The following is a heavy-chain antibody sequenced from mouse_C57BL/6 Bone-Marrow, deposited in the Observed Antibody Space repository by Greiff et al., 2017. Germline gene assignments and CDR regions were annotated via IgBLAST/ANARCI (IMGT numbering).Heavy chain of an antibody. Sequence: QVQLQQPGAELVMPGASVKLSCKASGYTFTSYWMHWVKQRPGQGLEWIGEIDPSDSYTNYNQKFKGKSTLTVDKSSSTAYMQLSSLTSEGTAVYDCARDTTVGALYYAMDYWGQGTSVTVSS. V-gene: IGHV1-69*01. J-gene: IGHJ4*01. CDR2: IDPSDSYT. CDR3: ARDTTVGALYYAMDY. D-gene: IGHD1-1*01. CDR1: GYTFTSYW.